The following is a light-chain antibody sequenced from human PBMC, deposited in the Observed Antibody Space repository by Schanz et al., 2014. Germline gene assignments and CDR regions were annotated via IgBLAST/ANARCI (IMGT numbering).Light chain of an antibody. V-gene: IGLV2-14*03. CDR2: DVS. J-gene: IGLJ3*02. Sequence: QSALTQPASVSASPGQSITISCTGTSSDVGGYDYVSWYQQHPGKGPKLMIYDVSNRPSGVSNRFSGSKSGNTASLTISGLQAEDEADYYCSSYTSIGTRVFGGGTKLTVL. CDR1: SSDVGGYDY. CDR3: SSYTSIGTRV.